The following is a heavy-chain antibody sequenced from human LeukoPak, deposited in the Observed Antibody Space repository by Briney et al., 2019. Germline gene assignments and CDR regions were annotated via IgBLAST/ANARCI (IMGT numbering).Heavy chain of an antibody. CDR3: ARIEGGAGTD. V-gene: IGHV1-2*02. Sequence: ASVKVSCKASGYTFTGYFIHWVRQAPGQGLEWMGWINPRSGGTNYAQRFQGRVTMTRDTSISTAYMELTRLTSDDTAVYSCARIEGGAGTDWGQGTLVTVSS. J-gene: IGHJ4*02. CDR1: GYTFTGYF. CDR2: INPRSGGT. D-gene: IGHD6-19*01.